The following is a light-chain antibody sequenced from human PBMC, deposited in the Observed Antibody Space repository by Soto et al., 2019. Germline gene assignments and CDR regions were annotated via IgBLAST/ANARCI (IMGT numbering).Light chain of an antibody. CDR2: DVS. J-gene: IGLJ2*01. CDR1: SSDVGGYSY. Sequence: QSALTQPRSVSGSPGQSVTISCTGTSSDVGGYSYVSWYQQHPGKAPKLMIYDVSKRPSGVPDRFSGSKSGNTASLTISGPQAEDEADYYCCSYAGSYTLVFGGGTKLTVL. V-gene: IGLV2-11*01. CDR3: CSYAGSYTLV.